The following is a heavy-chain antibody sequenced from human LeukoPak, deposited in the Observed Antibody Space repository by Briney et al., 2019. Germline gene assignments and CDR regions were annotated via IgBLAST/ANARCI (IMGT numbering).Heavy chain of an antibody. D-gene: IGHD6-19*01. J-gene: IGHJ5*02. CDR1: GFTFSSNS. Sequence: PGGSLRLSCAASGFTFSSNSMNWVRQAPGKGLEWVSYISSTGSTIFYADSVKGRFTISRDNSKNTLYLQMNSLRAEDTAVYYCAKDSSGWYGDYWFDPWGQGTLVTVSS. CDR2: ISSTGSTI. V-gene: IGHV3-48*01. CDR3: AKDSSGWYGDYWFDP.